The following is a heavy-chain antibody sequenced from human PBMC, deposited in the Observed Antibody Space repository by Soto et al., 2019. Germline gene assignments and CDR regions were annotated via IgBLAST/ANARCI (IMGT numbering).Heavy chain of an antibody. J-gene: IGHJ4*02. V-gene: IGHV4-39*01. CDR3: ARRGSGSYSDY. CDR1: GGSISSSSYY. D-gene: IGHD3-10*01. CDR2: IYYSGST. Sequence: QLQLQESGPGLVKPSETLSLTCTVSGGSISSSSYYWGWIRQPPGKGLEWIGSIYYSGSTYYNPSLKRRVTISVDTSKNHSSLKLSSVTAADTAVYYCARRGSGSYSDYWGQGTLVTVSS.